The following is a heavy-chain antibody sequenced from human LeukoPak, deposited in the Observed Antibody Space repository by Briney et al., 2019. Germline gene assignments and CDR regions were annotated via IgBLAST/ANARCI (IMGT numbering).Heavy chain of an antibody. Sequence: PGGSLRLSCAASGFTFSSYGMHWVRQAPGKGLEWVAFIRYDGSNKYYADSVKGRFTISRDNSKNTLYLQMNSLRAEDTVVYYCAKDLYYYGSGSYSDWGRGTLVTVSS. CDR2: IRYDGSNK. CDR3: AKDLYYYGSGSYSD. V-gene: IGHV3-30*02. D-gene: IGHD3-10*01. J-gene: IGHJ4*02. CDR1: GFTFSSYG.